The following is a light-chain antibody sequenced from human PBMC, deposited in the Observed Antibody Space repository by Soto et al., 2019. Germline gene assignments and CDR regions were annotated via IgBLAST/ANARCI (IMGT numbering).Light chain of an antibody. Sequence: EIVLTQSPATLSLSPGERATLSCRASQSVSSSLVWYQQKPGQAPRLLIYGASSRATGIPDRFSGSGSGTDFTLTISRLEPEDFAVYYCQQYGSSGTFGQGTKVDIK. CDR3: QQYGSSGT. J-gene: IGKJ1*01. V-gene: IGKV3-20*01. CDR1: QSVSSS. CDR2: GAS.